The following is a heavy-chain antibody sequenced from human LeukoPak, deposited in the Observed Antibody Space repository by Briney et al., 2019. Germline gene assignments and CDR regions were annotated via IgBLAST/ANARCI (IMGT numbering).Heavy chain of an antibody. CDR2: IYYSGST. CDR3: ARDWVSGGCDY. D-gene: IGHD6-19*01. J-gene: IGHJ4*02. Sequence: SETLSLTCSVSGDSISSSSYYWGWIRQPPGKGLEWIGSIYYSGSTYYNPSLKSRVTISVDTSKNQFSLKLSSVIAADTAVYYCARDWVSGGCDYWGQGTLVTVSS. CDR1: GDSISSSSYY. V-gene: IGHV4-39*07.